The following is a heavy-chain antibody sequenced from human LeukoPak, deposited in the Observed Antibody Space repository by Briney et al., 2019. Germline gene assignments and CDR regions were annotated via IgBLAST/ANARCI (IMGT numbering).Heavy chain of an antibody. Sequence: GGSLRLSCAASGFTFSSYAMSWVRQAPGKGLEWVAHIKQDGSQEYYVDSVKDRFTISRDSAKNSLYLQMNSLRAEDTAVYYCARGVPYDSWSGPHYSDYWGQGTLVTVSS. V-gene: IGHV3-7*01. CDR2: IKQDGSQE. J-gene: IGHJ4*02. D-gene: IGHD3-3*01. CDR1: GFTFSSYA. CDR3: ARGVPYDSWSGPHYSDY.